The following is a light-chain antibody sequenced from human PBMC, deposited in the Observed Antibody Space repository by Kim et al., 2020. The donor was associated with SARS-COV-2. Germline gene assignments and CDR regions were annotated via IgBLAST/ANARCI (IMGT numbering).Light chain of an antibody. CDR2: LAS. CDR3: QHYSRFPYT. CDR1: ESIGTW. Sequence: SASVGDSVTIACRASESIGTWLAWYQQKPGRAPRLLIYLASTLENGVPSRFSGTGSGTEFSLSITSLQPDDFATYYCQHYSRFPYTFGQGTKLEI. J-gene: IGKJ2*01. V-gene: IGKV1-5*03.